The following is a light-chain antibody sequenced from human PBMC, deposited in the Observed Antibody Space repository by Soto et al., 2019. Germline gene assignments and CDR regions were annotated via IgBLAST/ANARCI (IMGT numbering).Light chain of an antibody. J-gene: IGKJ1*01. CDR1: HSVGSN. Sequence: EIVMTQSPATLSVSPGERVTLSFRASHSVGSNLAWYQQKPGQSPRLLIYGASTRATGIPARFSGSGSGTEFTLTISSLQSEDFAVYYCQQYINLWTFGQGTKVDI. CDR2: GAS. V-gene: IGKV3-15*01. CDR3: QQYINLWT.